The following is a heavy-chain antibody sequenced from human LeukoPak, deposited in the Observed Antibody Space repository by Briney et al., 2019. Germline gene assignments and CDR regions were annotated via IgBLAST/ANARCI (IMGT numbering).Heavy chain of an antibody. V-gene: IGHV4-30-2*01. J-gene: IGHJ5*01. CDR2: IYPSGSS. CDR3: ARGVVAYYYDSSTYYDS. D-gene: IGHD3-22*01. Sequence: SQTLSPTCAVSGGSVSSGGYSWSWIRHPPGKGLEWIAYIYPSGSSYYNPSLMSRVTISVNRSKNQFSLKLTSVTAADTAVYYCARGVVAYYYDSSTYYDSWGQGALVTVSS. CDR1: GGSVSSGGYS.